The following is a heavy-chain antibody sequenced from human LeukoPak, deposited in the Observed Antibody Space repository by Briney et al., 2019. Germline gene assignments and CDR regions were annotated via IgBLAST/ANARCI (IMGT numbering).Heavy chain of an antibody. J-gene: IGHJ4*02. V-gene: IGHV4-31*03. CDR3: ARDPSLGVGFDY. Sequence: PSGTLSLTCTVSGGSISSGGYYWSWIRQHSGKGLEWIGYIYYSGSTYYNPSLKSRVTISVDTSKNQFSLKLSSVTAADTAVYYCARDPSLGVGFDYWGQGTLVTVSS. D-gene: IGHD3-16*01. CDR2: IYYSGST. CDR1: GGSISSGGYY.